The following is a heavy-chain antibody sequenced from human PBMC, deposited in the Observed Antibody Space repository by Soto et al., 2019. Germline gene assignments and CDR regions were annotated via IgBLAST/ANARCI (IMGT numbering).Heavy chain of an antibody. Sequence: GGSLRLSCAASGFTVSSNYMSWVRQAPGKGLEWVSVIYSGGSTYYADSVKGRFTISRDNSKNTLYLQMNSLRAEDTAVYYCARLVVGDTAMVTGLDYWGQGTLVTVSS. J-gene: IGHJ4*02. CDR1: GFTVSSNY. D-gene: IGHD5-18*01. CDR3: ARLVVGDTAMVTGLDY. CDR2: IYSGGST. V-gene: IGHV3-53*01.